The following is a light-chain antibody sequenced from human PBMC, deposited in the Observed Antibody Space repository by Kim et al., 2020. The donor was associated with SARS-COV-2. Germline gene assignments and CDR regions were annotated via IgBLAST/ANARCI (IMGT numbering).Light chain of an antibody. V-gene: IGLV3-19*01. Sequence: SSELTQDSAVSVALGQTVRITCQGDSLRSYYASWYQQKPGQATVLDIYGKNNRPSGIPDRFSGSSSGNTASLTITGAQAEDEADYYCNSRDSSGNHWVFGGGTQLTVL. J-gene: IGLJ3*02. CDR1: SLRSYY. CDR3: NSRDSSGNHWV. CDR2: GKN.